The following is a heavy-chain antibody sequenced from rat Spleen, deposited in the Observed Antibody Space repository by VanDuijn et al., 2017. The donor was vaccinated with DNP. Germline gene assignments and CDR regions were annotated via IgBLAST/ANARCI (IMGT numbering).Heavy chain of an antibody. D-gene: IGHD1-2*01. CDR2: ISNDGGNT. V-gene: IGHV5-20*01. Sequence: EVQLVESGGGLVQPGRSLKLSCAASGFTFSDYAVAWVRQAPTKGLEWVASISNDGGNTYHRDSVKGRFTISRDNAKSSLYLQMNSLRSEDTATYYCARDCIAAPYYWYFDFWGPGTMVTVSS. CDR3: ARDCIAAPYYWYFDF. CDR1: GFTFSDYA. J-gene: IGHJ1*01.